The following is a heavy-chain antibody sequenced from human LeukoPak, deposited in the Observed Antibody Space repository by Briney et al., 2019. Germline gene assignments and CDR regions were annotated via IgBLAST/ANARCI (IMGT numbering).Heavy chain of an antibody. D-gene: IGHD2-15*01. CDR1: GFTFNSYW. V-gene: IGHV3-7*03. Sequence: GGSLRLSCAASGFTFNSYWMSWVRQAPGKGLEWVANIKQDGSEKYYVDSVKGRFTISRDNAKNSLFLQMNSLRAEDTAVYYCARVLRYCSGGNCYSGGLGYMDVWGKGTTVTISS. CDR2: IKQDGSEK. J-gene: IGHJ6*03. CDR3: ARVLRYCSGGNCYSGGLGYMDV.